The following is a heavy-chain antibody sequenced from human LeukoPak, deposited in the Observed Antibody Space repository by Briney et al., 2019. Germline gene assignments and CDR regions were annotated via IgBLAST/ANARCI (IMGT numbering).Heavy chain of an antibody. D-gene: IGHD3-22*01. CDR1: GFTFSSYG. CDR3: AKDGRTYYYDSSGPVDFDY. CDR2: ISYDGSNK. Sequence: PGRSLRLSCAASGFTFSSYGMHWVRQAPGKGLEWVAVISYDGSNKYYADSVKGRFTISRDNSKNTLYLQMNSLRAEDTAVYYCAKDGRTYYYDSSGPVDFDYWGQGTLVTVSS. V-gene: IGHV3-30*18. J-gene: IGHJ4*02.